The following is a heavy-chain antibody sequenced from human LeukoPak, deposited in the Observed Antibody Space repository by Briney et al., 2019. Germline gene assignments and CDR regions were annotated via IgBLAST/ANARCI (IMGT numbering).Heavy chain of an antibody. CDR3: AKGTWIQLWSLFDY. V-gene: IGHV3-9*03. J-gene: IGHJ4*02. CDR2: ISWNSGSM. CDR1: GFTFDDYA. D-gene: IGHD5-18*01. Sequence: GRSLRLSCAASGFTFDDYAMHWVRQAPGKGLEWVSGISWNSGSMGYADSVKGRFTISRDNAKNSLYLQMNSLRAEDMALYYCAKGTWIQLWSLFDYWGQGTLVTVSS.